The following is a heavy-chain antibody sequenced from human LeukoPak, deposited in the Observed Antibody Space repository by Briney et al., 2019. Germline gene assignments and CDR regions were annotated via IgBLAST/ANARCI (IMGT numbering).Heavy chain of an antibody. CDR1: GFMFSSNW. V-gene: IGHV3-7*03. D-gene: IGHD5-24*01. J-gene: IGHJ4*02. Sequence: GGSLRLSCAASGFMFSSNWMGWVRLAPGKGLEWVANIKEDGTETYYVDSVKGRFTISRDNAKNSLYLQMNSLRVEDTAVYYCAKEGRSLQTYWGQGTLVTASS. CDR2: IKEDGTET. CDR3: AKEGRSLQTY.